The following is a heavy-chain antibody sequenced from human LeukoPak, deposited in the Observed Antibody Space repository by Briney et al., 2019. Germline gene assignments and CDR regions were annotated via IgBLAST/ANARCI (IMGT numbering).Heavy chain of an antibody. Sequence: GGSLRLSCAASGYTVSSTYMSWVRQAPGKGLEWVSVIYKDGKIYYIDSVKGRFTISRDTSKNTLYLQMNSLRVEDTAVYYCASRHCSGGDCYFAGADPFDHWGQGTLVTVSS. CDR3: ASRHCSGGDCYFAGADPFDH. D-gene: IGHD2-21*01. CDR1: GYTVSSTY. CDR2: IYKDGKI. J-gene: IGHJ4*02. V-gene: IGHV3-53*01.